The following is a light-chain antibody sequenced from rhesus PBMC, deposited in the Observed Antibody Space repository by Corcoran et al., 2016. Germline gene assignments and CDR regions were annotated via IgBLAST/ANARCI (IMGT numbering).Light chain of an antibody. CDR2: TAS. J-gene: IGKJ3*01. Sequence: DIQMTQSPSSLSASVGDKVTITCRASQGISSWLAWSQQKPGKPPKRLIYTASSLQSGVPSRFRGSGSGTDFNITISSLQPEDFATYYCLQYSSSPFTFGPGTIVDIK. V-gene: IGKV1-22*01. CDR1: QGISSW. CDR3: LQYSSSPFT.